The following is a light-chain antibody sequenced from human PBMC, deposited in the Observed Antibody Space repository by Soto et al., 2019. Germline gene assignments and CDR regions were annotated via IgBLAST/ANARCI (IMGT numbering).Light chain of an antibody. V-gene: IGKV3-20*01. J-gene: IGKJ2*01. Sequence: IVLTQSPGTLSLSPGERATLSCRASQSVSSTYLAWYQQKPGQAPRLLIYDASSRATGIPDRFSGSGSGTAFTLTISGLEPEDFAVYYCQQYGSSPPHTFGQGTKLEIK. CDR3: QQYGSSPPHT. CDR2: DAS. CDR1: QSVSSTY.